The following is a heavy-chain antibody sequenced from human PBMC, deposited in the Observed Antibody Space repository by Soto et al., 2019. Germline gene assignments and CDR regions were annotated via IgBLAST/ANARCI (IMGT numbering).Heavy chain of an antibody. CDR1: GFTFSSYA. Sequence: PGGSLRLSCAASGFTFSSYAMSWVRQAPGKGLEYVSAISSNGGSTYYANSVKGRFTISRDNSKNTLYLQMGSLRAEDMAVYYYARAFRGSAPYFEYWGQGTLVTVSS. J-gene: IGHJ4*02. V-gene: IGHV3-64*01. CDR2: ISSNGGST. D-gene: IGHD1-26*01. CDR3: ARAFRGSAPYFEY.